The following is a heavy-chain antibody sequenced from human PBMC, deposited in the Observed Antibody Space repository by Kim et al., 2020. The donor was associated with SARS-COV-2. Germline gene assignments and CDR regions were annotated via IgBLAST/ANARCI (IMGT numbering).Heavy chain of an antibody. CDR3: ARALTTMVYAAHFDY. V-gene: IGHV4-31*02. J-gene: IGHJ4*02. Sequence: PSLKSRVTISVDTSKNQFSLKLSSVTAADTAVYYRARALTTMVYAAHFDYWGQGTLVTVSS. D-gene: IGHD2-8*01.